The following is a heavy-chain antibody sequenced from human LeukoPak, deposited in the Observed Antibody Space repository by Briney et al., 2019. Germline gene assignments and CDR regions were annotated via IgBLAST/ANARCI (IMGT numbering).Heavy chain of an antibody. D-gene: IGHD2-8*01. V-gene: IGHV4-39*01. CDR1: GGSISSXSYY. CDR3: ARHREGCTNGVCYTNSYYYYMDV. Sequence: LXCTVSGGSISSXSYYXGXIXXPXGXGLXWIXSIYYSGSTYYNPSLKSRVTISVDTSKNQFSLKLSSVTAADTAVYYCARHREGCTNGVCYTNSYYYYMDVWGKGTTVTVSS. CDR2: IYYSGST. J-gene: IGHJ6*03.